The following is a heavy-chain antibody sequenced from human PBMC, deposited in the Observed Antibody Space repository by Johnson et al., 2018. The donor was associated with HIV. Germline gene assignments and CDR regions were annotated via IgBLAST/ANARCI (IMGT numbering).Heavy chain of an antibody. V-gene: IGHV3-23*04. Sequence: VQLVESGGGLVQPGGSLRLSCAASGFTFSSYAMNWVRQAPGKGLEWVSVISGSGGSTYYADSVKGRFTLPRDNSKKTLYLQMNSLRAEDTAVYYCAREEVTIFGVAYDAFDIWGQGTMVTVSS. D-gene: IGHD3-3*01. CDR1: GFTFSSYA. CDR2: ISGSGGST. J-gene: IGHJ3*02. CDR3: AREEVTIFGVAYDAFDI.